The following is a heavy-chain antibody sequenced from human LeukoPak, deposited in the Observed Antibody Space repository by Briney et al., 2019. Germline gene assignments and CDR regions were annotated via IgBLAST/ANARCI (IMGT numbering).Heavy chain of an antibody. CDR3: ARGGYYYDSSGYYQT. CDR2: ISHSGTT. Sequence: SETLSLTCIVSGGSISSYSWNWIRQSPGKGLEWVGYISHSGTTSYNSYLRSRVTISVDTSKNQFSLKLSSVTAADTAVYYCARGGYYYDSSGYYQTWGQGTLVTVSS. J-gene: IGHJ4*02. D-gene: IGHD3-22*01. CDR1: GGSISSYS. V-gene: IGHV4-59*01.